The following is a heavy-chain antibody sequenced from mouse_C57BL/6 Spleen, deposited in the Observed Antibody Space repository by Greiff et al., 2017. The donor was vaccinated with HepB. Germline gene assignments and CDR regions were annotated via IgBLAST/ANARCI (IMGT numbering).Heavy chain of an antibody. V-gene: IGHV1-53*01. CDR2: INPSNGGT. D-gene: IGHD1-1*01. CDR1: GYTFTSYW. CDR3: ARGSYYYGSSYWYFDV. J-gene: IGHJ1*03. Sequence: QVQLQQPGPELVKPGASVKLSCKASGYTFTSYWMHWVKQRPGQGLEWIGNINPSNGGTNYNEKFKSKATLTVDKSSSTAYMQLSSLTSEDSAVYYCARGSYYYGSSYWYFDVWGTGTTVTVSS.